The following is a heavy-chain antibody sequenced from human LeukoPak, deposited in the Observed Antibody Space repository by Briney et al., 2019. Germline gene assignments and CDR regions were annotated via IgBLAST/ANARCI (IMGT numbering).Heavy chain of an antibody. D-gene: IGHD5-18*01. Sequence: PGRSLRLSCAASGFTFSTYGMHWVRQAPGKGLEWLAVISYAGNNEYYADSVKGRFTISRDNSSNTLCLQMSSLRAEDTAVYYCAKENSYGYAANWGQGTLVTVSS. CDR1: GFTFSTYG. V-gene: IGHV3-30*18. J-gene: IGHJ4*02. CDR2: ISYAGNNE. CDR3: AKENSYGYAAN.